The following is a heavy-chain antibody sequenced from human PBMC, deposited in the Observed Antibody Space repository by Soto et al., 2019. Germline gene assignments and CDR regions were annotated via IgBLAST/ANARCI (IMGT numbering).Heavy chain of an antibody. CDR1: GFTVNVNY. J-gene: IGHJ6*02. D-gene: IGHD4-17*01. Sequence: GGSLRLSCAASGFTVNVNYMTWVRQAPGKGREWVSFIYTDGRTFYADSVKGRFTISRDDSENTMYLQMNRLRVEDTGVYYCERAPAVTTDYVLDVWGQGTTVTVS. CDR3: ERAPAVTTDYVLDV. V-gene: IGHV3-53*01. CDR2: IYTDGRT.